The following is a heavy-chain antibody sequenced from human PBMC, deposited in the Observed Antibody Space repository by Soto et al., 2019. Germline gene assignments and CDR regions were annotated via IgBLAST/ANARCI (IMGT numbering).Heavy chain of an antibody. J-gene: IGHJ4*02. CDR1: GYTFTSNW. CDR2: IYPGDSET. CDR3: ARTFGGHLYAFDF. D-gene: IGHD3-16*01. Sequence: EVQLVQSGAEVKKPGESLKISCKGSGYTFTSNWIGWVRQMPGKGLEWMGIIYPGDSETRYSPSFQGQVTISADKSINTAYQQWSSLKASDTAIYYCARTFGGHLYAFDFWGQGTLVTVSS. V-gene: IGHV5-51*03.